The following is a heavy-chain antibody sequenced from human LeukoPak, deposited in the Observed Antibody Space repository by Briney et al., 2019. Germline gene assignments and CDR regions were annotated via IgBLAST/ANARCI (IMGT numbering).Heavy chain of an antibody. J-gene: IGHJ4*02. CDR3: ARDEVNPGDY. Sequence: GGSLRLSRAASGFTVSSNYMSWVRQAPGKGLEWVSVIYSGGSTYYADSVKGRFTISGDNSKNTLYLQMNSLRAEDTAVYYCARDEVNPGDYWGQGTLVTVSS. V-gene: IGHV3-53*01. CDR1: GFTVSSNY. D-gene: IGHD1-14*01. CDR2: IYSGGST.